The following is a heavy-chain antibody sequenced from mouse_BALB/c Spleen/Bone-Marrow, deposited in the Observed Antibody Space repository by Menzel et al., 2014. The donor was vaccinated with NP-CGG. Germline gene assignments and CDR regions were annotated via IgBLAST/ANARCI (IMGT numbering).Heavy chain of an antibody. V-gene: IGHV1S135*01. CDR1: GYSITGYN. CDR2: IDPYYGGT. Sequence: EVQLQQSGPELEKPGASVKISCKVSGYSITGYNMNWEKQSNGKSLEWIGNIDPYYGGTIYNQKFKCKAPLTVDKSSNTACLQLKSLTSEDSTVYFCAISKYLYYFGYWGQCSTLTVAS. D-gene: IGHD5-1-1*01. CDR3: AISKYLYYFGY. J-gene: IGHJ2*01.